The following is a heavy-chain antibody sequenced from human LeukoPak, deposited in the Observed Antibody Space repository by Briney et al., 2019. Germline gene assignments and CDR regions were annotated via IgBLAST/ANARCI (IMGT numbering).Heavy chain of an antibody. CDR3: ARGGKQGSEEDAFDI. CDR1: GGSFRGYY. Sequence: SETLSLTCAVYGGSFRGYYWSWIRQPPGKGLEWIGEINHSGSTNYNPSLKSRVTISVDTSKNQFSLKLSSVTAADTAVYYCARGGKQGSEEDAFDIWGQGTMVTVSS. CDR2: INHSGST. V-gene: IGHV4-34*01. D-gene: IGHD6-13*01. J-gene: IGHJ3*02.